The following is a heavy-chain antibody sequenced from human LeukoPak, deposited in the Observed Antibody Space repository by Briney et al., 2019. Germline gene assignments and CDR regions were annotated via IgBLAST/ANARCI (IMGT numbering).Heavy chain of an antibody. Sequence: GGSLRLSCAASGFTVSSNYMSWVRQAPGKGLEWVSVIYSGGSTYYADSVKGRFTISRDNSKNTLYLQMNSLRAEDTAVYYCARERPGIAVTGTGGLDYWGQGTLVTVSS. D-gene: IGHD6-19*01. J-gene: IGHJ4*02. CDR2: IYSGGST. CDR1: GFTVSSNY. CDR3: ARERPGIAVTGTGGLDY. V-gene: IGHV3-66*01.